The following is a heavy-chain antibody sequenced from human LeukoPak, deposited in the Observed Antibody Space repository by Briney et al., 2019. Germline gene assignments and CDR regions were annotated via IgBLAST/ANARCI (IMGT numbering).Heavy chain of an antibody. D-gene: IGHD1-26*01. V-gene: IGHV3-7*01. Sequence: GSLRLSCAAFGFTFSRSWMSWVRQAPGKGLEWLANIIQDGSEKYYVDSVKGRFTISRDNAKNSLYLQMNSLRAEDTAVYYCARVGIVGTIGDYWGQGTLITVSS. J-gene: IGHJ4*02. CDR2: IIQDGSEK. CDR1: GFTFSRSW. CDR3: ARVGIVGTIGDY.